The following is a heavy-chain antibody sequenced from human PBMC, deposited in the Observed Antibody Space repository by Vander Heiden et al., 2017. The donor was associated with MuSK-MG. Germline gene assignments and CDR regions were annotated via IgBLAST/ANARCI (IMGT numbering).Heavy chain of an antibody. D-gene: IGHD3-9*01. CDR1: GFSFTSNA. J-gene: IGHJ4*02. CDR3: AKEYDIMTGYFSDFGY. V-gene: IGHV3-23*01. CDR2: FTNSGTT. Sequence: EVQLLESGGGLVQPGGSLRLSWAASGFSFTSNAMSWVRQAPGKGLEWVSSFTNSGTTFYADSVKGRFTISRDDSKNTLYLQMNNLGPEDTALYYCAKEYDIMTGYFSDFGYWGQGTRVTVSS.